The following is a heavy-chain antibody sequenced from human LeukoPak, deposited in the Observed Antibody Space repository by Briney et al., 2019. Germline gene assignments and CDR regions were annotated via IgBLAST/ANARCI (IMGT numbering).Heavy chain of an antibody. CDR1: GGSISSYY. V-gene: IGHV4-4*07. Sequence: PSETLSLTCTVSGGSISSYYWSWIRQPAGKGLEWIGRIYTSGSTNYNPSLKSRVTMSVDTSKNQFSLKLSSVTAADTAVYYCACSGYYIYDRKLDYWGQGTLVTVSS. CDR2: IYTSGST. D-gene: IGHD3-22*01. J-gene: IGHJ4*02. CDR3: ACSGYYIYDRKLDY.